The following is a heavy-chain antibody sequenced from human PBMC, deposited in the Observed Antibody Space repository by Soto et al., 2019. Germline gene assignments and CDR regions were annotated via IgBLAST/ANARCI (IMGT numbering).Heavy chain of an antibody. CDR2: IIPIFGTA. J-gene: IGHJ6*02. CDR1: GGTFSSYA. CDR3: ARVLGGSGRFYYGMDV. Sequence: ASVKVSCKASGGTFSSYAISWVRQAPGQGLEWMGGIIPIFGTANYAQKFQGRVTITADKSTSTAYMELSSLRSEDTAVYYCARVLGGSGRFYYGMDVWGQGTTVTVSS. V-gene: IGHV1-69*06. D-gene: IGHD3-10*01.